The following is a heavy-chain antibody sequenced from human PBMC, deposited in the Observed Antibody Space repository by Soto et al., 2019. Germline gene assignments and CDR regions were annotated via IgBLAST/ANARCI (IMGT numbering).Heavy chain of an antibody. CDR1: GGSISSSSYY. Sequence: SETLSLTCTVSGGSISSSSYYWGWIRQPPGKGLEWIGSIYYSGSTYYNPSLKSRVTISVDTSTNQFSLKLSSVTAADTAVYYCARHGPDLRYSFYYYGMDVWGQGTTVTVSS. J-gene: IGHJ6*02. V-gene: IGHV4-39*01. D-gene: IGHD5-12*01. CDR3: ARHGPDLRYSFYYYGMDV. CDR2: IYYSGST.